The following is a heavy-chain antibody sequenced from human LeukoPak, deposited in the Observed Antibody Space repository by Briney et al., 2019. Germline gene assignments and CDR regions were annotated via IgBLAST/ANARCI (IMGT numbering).Heavy chain of an antibody. V-gene: IGHV1-46*03. Sequence: GASLKVSCKASVYTFTSSYMHSVRHAPGQRLEWMGIINPSAVSTSYAHKFQGRVTMTRDTSTSTVYMELSSLRSEDTAVYYCARSRQWLVRYYFDYWGQGTLVTVSS. CDR1: VYTFTSSY. CDR3: ARSRQWLVRYYFDY. CDR2: INPSAVST. D-gene: IGHD6-19*01. J-gene: IGHJ4*02.